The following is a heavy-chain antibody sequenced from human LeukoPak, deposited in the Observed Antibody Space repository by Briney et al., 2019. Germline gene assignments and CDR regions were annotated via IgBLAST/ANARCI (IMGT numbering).Heavy chain of an antibody. D-gene: IGHD3-10*01. CDR3: ARRVAGESRAFDI. J-gene: IGHJ3*02. V-gene: IGHV4-59*01. CDR2: IYDSGST. CDR1: GGSISSYY. Sequence: PSETLSLTCTVSGGSISSYYWSWIRQPPGKGLEWIGNIYDSGSTNYNPSLKSRLTISVDTSKNQCSLKLSSVTAADTAVYYCARRVAGESRAFDIWGQGTMVTVSS.